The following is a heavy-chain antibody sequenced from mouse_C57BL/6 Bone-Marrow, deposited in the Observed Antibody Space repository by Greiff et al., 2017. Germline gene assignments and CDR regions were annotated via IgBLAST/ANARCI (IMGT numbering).Heavy chain of an antibody. CDR2: ISNLAYSI. CDR1: GFTFSDYG. CDR3: ERRRRGNFDD. Sequence: EVQLVESGGGLVQPGGSLKLSCAASGFTFSDYGMAWVRQAPRKGPEWVAFISNLAYSIYYADTVTGRFTISRENAKNTLYLEMSSLRSENTAMYYCERRRRGNFDDWGQGTTLTVSS. V-gene: IGHV5-15*01. J-gene: IGHJ2*01.